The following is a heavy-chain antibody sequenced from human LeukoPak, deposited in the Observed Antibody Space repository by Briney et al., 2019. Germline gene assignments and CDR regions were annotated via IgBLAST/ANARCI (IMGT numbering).Heavy chain of an antibody. D-gene: IGHD2/OR15-2a*01. Sequence: SETLSLTCSVSGASTSSYYWSWLRQPAGKGLEWIGRIHTRGGTEYNPSLKSRVTMSVDTSKNQFSLKLTSVTAADTAVYFCARDDNSEYSDDAFDTWGQGTLVTVSS. CDR2: IHTRGGT. CDR3: ARDDNSEYSDDAFDT. V-gene: IGHV4-4*07. J-gene: IGHJ3*02. CDR1: GASTSSYY.